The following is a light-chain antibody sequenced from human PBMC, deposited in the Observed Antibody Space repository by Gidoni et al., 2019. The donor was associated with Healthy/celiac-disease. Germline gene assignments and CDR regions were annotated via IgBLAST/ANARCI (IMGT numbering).Light chain of an antibody. J-gene: IGLJ2*01. V-gene: IGLV3-1*01. CDR3: QAWDSSTVV. Sequence: SSELTQPPPVSVSPGQTASITCSGDKLGDKYACWYQQKPGQSPVLVIYQDSQRPSGIPERFSGSNSGNTATLTISGTQAMDEADYYCQAWDSSTVVFGGGTKLTVL. CDR2: QDS. CDR1: KLGDKY.